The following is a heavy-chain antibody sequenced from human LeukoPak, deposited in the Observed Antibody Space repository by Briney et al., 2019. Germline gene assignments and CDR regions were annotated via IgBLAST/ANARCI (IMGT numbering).Heavy chain of an antibody. V-gene: IGHV3-7*01. D-gene: IGHD2-8*01. CDR1: GFTFTNSW. Sequence: GGSLRLSCSASGFTFTNSWMAWVRQAPGKGLEWVANIKQDASTKHYADSLKGRFTISRDNPKNSLYLQMNNLRADDTAIYYCTRDTKGTLDYWGQGILVTVAS. J-gene: IGHJ4*02. CDR2: IKQDASTK. CDR3: TRDTKGTLDY.